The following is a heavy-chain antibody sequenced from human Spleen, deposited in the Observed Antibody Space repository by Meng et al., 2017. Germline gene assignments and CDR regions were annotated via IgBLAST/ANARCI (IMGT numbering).Heavy chain of an antibody. V-gene: IGHV4-59*02. CDR3: AREGSNWSQNLYFDY. CDR1: GGSVNNYY. D-gene: IGHD6-13*01. Sequence: SETLSLTCTVSGGSVNNYYWSWIRQPPGKGLEWLGYIHYSGSTSYNPSLKSRVTISVDASKNQFSLKLSSVTAADTAVYYCAREGSNWSQNLYFDYWGQGTLVTVSS. J-gene: IGHJ4*02. CDR2: IHYSGST.